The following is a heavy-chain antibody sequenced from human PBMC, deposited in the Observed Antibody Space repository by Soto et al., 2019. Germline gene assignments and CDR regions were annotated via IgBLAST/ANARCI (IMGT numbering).Heavy chain of an antibody. J-gene: IGHJ4*02. CDR3: AKDGREYSSSSNVDY. Sequence: GGSLRLSCAASGFTFSPYGMHWVRRAPGKGLKWVAVISYDGSRKYYADSVKGRFTISRDNSKNTLNLEMSSPRDEDTALYYCAKDGREYSSSSNVDYWGQGTRLTVSS. CDR1: GFTFSPYG. D-gene: IGHD6-6*01. CDR2: ISYDGSRK. V-gene: IGHV3-30*18.